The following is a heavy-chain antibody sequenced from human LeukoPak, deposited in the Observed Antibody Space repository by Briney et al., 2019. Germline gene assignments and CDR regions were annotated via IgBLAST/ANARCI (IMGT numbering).Heavy chain of an antibody. CDR2: ISGDGGST. Sequence: GGSLRLSCAASGFTFDDYAMHWVRQAPGKGLEWVSLISGDGGSTYYADSVKGRFTISRDNSKNSLYLQMNSLRTEDTALYYCAKTYCDGDCYSRALAFDIWGQGTMVTVSS. CDR1: GFTFDDYA. J-gene: IGHJ3*02. D-gene: IGHD2-21*02. V-gene: IGHV3-43*02. CDR3: AKTYCDGDCYSRALAFDI.